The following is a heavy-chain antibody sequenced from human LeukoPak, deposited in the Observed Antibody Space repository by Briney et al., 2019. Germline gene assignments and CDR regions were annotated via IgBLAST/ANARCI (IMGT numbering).Heavy chain of an antibody. CDR1: GYTFTGYY. CDR2: INPNSGGT. V-gene: IGHV1-2*02. J-gene: IGHJ4*02. CDR3: ARGTEYYYDSSGWTNPFDY. Sequence: ASVMVSCKASGYTFTGYYMHWVRQAPGQGLEWMGWINPNSGGTNYAQKFQGRVTMTRDTSISTAYMELSRLRSDDTAVYYCARGTEYYYDSSGWTNPFDYWGQGTLVTVSS. D-gene: IGHD3-22*01.